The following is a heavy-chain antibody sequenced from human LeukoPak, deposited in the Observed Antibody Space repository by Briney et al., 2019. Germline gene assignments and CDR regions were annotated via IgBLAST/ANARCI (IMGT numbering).Heavy chain of an antibody. CDR2: ISGSGGST. D-gene: IGHD6-19*01. J-gene: IGHJ4*02. V-gene: IGHV3-23*01. Sequence: GGSLRLSCAASGFTLSSYAMSWVRQAPGKGLEWVLAISGSGGSTYYADSVKGRFTISRDNSKNTLYLQVNSLRAEDTAVYYCAKLYSSGWYDYFAYWGQGTLVTVSS. CDR1: GFTLSSYA. CDR3: AKLYSSGWYDYFAY.